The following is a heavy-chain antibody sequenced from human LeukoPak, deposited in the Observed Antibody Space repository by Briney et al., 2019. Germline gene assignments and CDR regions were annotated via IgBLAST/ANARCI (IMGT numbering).Heavy chain of an antibody. D-gene: IGHD2-2*01. Sequence: GASVKVSCKASRYTSTDYYMYWVRPAPGQGLEWMGWIQPNSGRTNHAKKFQGRVTMTRDTSISTAYIELSRLRSDDTDVYYCARGGWSLGYCSSSSCLDWFDRWGQGTLVTFSS. CDR1: RYTSTDYY. V-gene: IGHV1-2*02. J-gene: IGHJ5*02. CDR2: IQPNSGRT. CDR3: ARGGWSLGYCSSSSCLDWFDR.